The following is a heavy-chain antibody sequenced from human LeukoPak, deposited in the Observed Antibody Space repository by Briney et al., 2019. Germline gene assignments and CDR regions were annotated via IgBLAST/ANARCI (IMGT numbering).Heavy chain of an antibody. CDR2: IYYSGST. Sequence: PSETLSLTCTVSGGSISSSSYYWGWIRQPPGKGLEWIGSIYYSGSTYYNPSLKSRVTISVDTSKNQFSLKLSSVTAADTAVYYCARRMATTYGHWFDPWGQGTLVTVSS. CDR3: ARRMATTYGHWFDP. CDR1: GGSISSSSYY. J-gene: IGHJ5*02. V-gene: IGHV4-39*01. D-gene: IGHD5-24*01.